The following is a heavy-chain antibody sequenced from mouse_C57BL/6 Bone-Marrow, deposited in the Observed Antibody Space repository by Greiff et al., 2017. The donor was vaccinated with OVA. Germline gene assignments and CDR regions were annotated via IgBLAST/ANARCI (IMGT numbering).Heavy chain of an antibody. CDR1: GFSLTSYG. CDR2: IWRGGST. CDR3: AKRGLLWYAMDY. V-gene: IGHV2-5*01. J-gene: IGHJ4*01. D-gene: IGHD2-1*01. Sequence: VHLVESGPGLVQPSQSLSITCTVSGFSLTSYGVHWVRQSPGKGLEWLGVIWRGGSTDYNAAFMSRLSITKDNSKSQVFFKMNSLQADDTAIYYCAKRGLLWYAMDYWGQGTSVTVSS.